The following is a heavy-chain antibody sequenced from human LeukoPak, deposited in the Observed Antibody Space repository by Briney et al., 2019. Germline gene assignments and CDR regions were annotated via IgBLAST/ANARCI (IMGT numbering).Heavy chain of an antibody. CDR3: ARNTSGFKLGDAFDI. CDR1: GFTFSSYA. CDR2: ISGSAYST. V-gene: IGHV3-23*01. Sequence: GGSLRLSCAASGFTFSSYAMTWVRQAPGKGLEWISAISGSAYSTSYADSVKGRLTISRDNSKNTLYLQMNSLRAEDTAIYYCARNTSGFKLGDAFDIWGQGTMVTVSS. J-gene: IGHJ3*02. D-gene: IGHD3-22*01.